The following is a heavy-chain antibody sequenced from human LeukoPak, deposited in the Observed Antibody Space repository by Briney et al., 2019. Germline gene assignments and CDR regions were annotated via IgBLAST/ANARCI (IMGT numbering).Heavy chain of an antibody. CDR2: INHSGST. CDR1: GGSFSGYY. CDR3: ARHRHYDILTGYYNRRTYYYYYMDV. D-gene: IGHD3-9*01. J-gene: IGHJ6*03. Sequence: PSETLSLTCAVYGGSFSGYYWSWIRQPPGKGLEWIGEINHSGSTNYNPSLKSRVTISVDTSKNQFSLKLSSVTAADTAVYYCARHRHYDILTGYYNRRTYYYYYMDVWGKGTTVTISS. V-gene: IGHV4-34*01.